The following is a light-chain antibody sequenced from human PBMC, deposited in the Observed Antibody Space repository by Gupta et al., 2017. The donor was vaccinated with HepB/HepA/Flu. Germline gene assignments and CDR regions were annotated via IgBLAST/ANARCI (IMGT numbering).Light chain of an antibody. J-gene: IGLJ2*01. CDR3: RSYDRSRGGYV. CDR2: DSS. V-gene: IGLV1-40*01. CDR1: RSYIGASYD. Sequence: SALTLPPSLSGAPAQEVTISCTGSRSYIGASYDVQWYQQLQGKAPKVLIYDSSHRPSGVPERFSGSKSGTSASLAITGLQAEDEADYYCRSYDRSRGGYVFGGGTKVTVL.